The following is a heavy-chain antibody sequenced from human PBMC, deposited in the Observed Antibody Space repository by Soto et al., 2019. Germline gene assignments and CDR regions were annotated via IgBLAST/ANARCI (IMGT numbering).Heavy chain of an antibody. CDR2: IIPIFGTA. V-gene: IGHV1-69*13. D-gene: IGHD6-6*01. CDR3: AREAVDSSSYRLSGMDV. CDR1: GGTFSSYA. Sequence: ASVKVSCKASGGTFSSYAISWVRQAPGQGLEWMGGIIPIFGTANYAQKFQGRVTITADESTSTAYMELSSLRSEDTAVYYCAREAVDSSSYRLSGMDVWGQGTTVTVSS. J-gene: IGHJ6*02.